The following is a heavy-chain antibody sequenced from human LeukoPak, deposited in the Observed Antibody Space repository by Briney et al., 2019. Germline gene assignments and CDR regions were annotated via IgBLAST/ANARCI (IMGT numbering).Heavy chain of an antibody. Sequence: GGSLRLSCAASGFTFSSYAMSWVRQAPGKGLEWVGRIESKTDGGATEYAAPVKGRFTISRDDSKKTLYLQMDSLRTEDTAVYYCTKYTNHNDFDYWGQGTLVTVSS. D-gene: IGHD1-14*01. CDR1: GFTFSSYA. J-gene: IGHJ4*02. CDR3: TKYTNHNDFDY. CDR2: IESKTDGGAT. V-gene: IGHV3-15*04.